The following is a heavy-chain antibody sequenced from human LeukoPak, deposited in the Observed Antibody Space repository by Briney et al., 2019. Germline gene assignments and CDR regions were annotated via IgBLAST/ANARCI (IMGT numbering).Heavy chain of an antibody. V-gene: IGHV4-59*01. CDR2: IYYSGIT. D-gene: IGHD6-13*01. Sequence: SETLSLTCTVSGGSISSYYWSWIRQPPGKGLEWIGYIYYSGITNYNPSLKSRVTISIDTSKNHFSLQLSSVTAADTAVYYCASSHLYSSSWYLSGRFDFWGQGTLVTVSS. CDR1: GGSISSYY. J-gene: IGHJ4*02. CDR3: ASSHLYSSSWYLSGRFDF.